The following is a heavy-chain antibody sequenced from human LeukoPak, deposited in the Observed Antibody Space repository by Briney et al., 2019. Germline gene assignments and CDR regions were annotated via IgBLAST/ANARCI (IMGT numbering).Heavy chain of an antibody. Sequence: SETLSLTCTVAGGSISSSSYYWGWIRQPPGKGLEWIGSIYYSGSTYYNPSLKSRVTISVDTSKNQFSLKLSSVTAADTAVYYCASPYCGGDCYQNYWYFDLWGRGTLVTVSS. D-gene: IGHD2-21*02. CDR2: IYYSGST. V-gene: IGHV4-39*01. J-gene: IGHJ2*01. CDR1: GGSISSSSYY. CDR3: ASPYCGGDCYQNYWYFDL.